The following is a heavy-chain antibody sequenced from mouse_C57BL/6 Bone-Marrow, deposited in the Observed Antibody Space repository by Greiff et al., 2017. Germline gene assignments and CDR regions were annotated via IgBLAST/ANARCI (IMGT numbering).Heavy chain of an antibody. D-gene: IGHD1-1*01. CDR2: IYPGSGST. J-gene: IGHJ2*01. CDR3: AKRFYYYGSKDY. Sequence: QVQLQQPGAELVKPGASVKMSCKASGYTFTSYWITWVKQRPGQGLEWIGDIYPGSGSTNYNEKFKSKATLTVDTSSSTAYMQIRSLTSEDSAVYYCAKRFYYYGSKDYWGQGTTLTVSS. CDR1: GYTFTSYW. V-gene: IGHV1-55*01.